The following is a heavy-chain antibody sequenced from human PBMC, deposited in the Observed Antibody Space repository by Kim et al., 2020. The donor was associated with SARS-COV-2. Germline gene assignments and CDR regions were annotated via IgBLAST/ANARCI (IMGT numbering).Heavy chain of an antibody. CDR1: GGTFSSYA. Sequence: SVKVSCKASGGTFSSYAISWVRQAPGQGLEWMGGIIPIFGTANYAQKFQGIVTITPDESTTTGYMELSSLRSEDRAEYYCVKDTYYDFWSGYVKECYCDYWGQGTLVTVSS. CDR3: VKDTYYDFWSGYVKECYCDY. V-gene: IGHV1-69*13. CDR2: IIPIFGTA. J-gene: IGHJ4*02. D-gene: IGHD3-3*01.